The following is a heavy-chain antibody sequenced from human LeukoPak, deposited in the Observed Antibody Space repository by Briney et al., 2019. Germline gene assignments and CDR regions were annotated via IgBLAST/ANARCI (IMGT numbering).Heavy chain of an antibody. CDR2: IYYSGST. CDR1: GGSISSYY. V-gene: IGHV4-59*01. Sequence: SETLSLTCTVSGGSISSYYWSWIRQPPGKGLEWIGYIYYSGSTNYNPSLKSRVTISVDTSKKQFSLKLSSVTAADTAVYYCARDEYGSGWGWFDPWGQGTLVTVSS. D-gene: IGHD6-19*01. CDR3: ARDEYGSGWGWFDP. J-gene: IGHJ5*02.